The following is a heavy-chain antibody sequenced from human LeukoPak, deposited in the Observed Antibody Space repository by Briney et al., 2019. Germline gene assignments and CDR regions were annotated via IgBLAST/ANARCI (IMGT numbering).Heavy chain of an antibody. CDR3: AKDSASSWWYFDL. J-gene: IGHJ2*01. D-gene: IGHD2-15*01. V-gene: IGHV3-23*01. CDR1: GFTFSSYA. Sequence: GGSLRLSCAASGFTFSSYAMSWVRQAPGKGLEWVSAISGSGGSTYYADSVKGRFTISRDNSKNTLYVQMNSLRAEDTAVYYCAKDSASSWWYFDLWGRGTLVTVSS. CDR2: ISGSGGST.